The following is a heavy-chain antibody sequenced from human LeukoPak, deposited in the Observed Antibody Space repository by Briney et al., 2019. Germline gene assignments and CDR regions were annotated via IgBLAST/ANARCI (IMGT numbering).Heavy chain of an antibody. CDR1: GFTVSSNY. D-gene: IGHD4-17*01. Sequence: GGFLRLSCAASGFTVSSNYMSWVRQAPGKGLEWVSVIYSGGSTYYADSVKGRFTISRDNSKNTLYLQMNSLRAEDTAVYYCARYGNYGDYVDYWGQGTLVTVSS. CDR3: ARYGNYGDYVDY. CDR2: IYSGGST. J-gene: IGHJ4*02. V-gene: IGHV3-53*01.